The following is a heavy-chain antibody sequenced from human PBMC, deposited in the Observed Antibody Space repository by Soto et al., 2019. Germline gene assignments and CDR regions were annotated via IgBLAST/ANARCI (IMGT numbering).Heavy chain of an antibody. Sequence: KPSETLSLTCAIYGGSFSGYYWSWIRQPPGKGLEWIGEINHSGSTNYNPSLKSRVTISGDTSKNQFSLKLTSVTAADTAVYYCARSDFWSLGRIDYWGQGTLVTVSS. CDR1: GGSFSGYY. V-gene: IGHV4-34*01. D-gene: IGHD3-3*01. CDR3: ARSDFWSLGRIDY. J-gene: IGHJ4*02. CDR2: INHSGST.